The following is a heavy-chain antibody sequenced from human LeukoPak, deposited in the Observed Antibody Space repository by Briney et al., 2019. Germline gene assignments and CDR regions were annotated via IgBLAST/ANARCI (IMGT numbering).Heavy chain of an antibody. CDR1: GYTFTSYG. Sequence: ASVKVSCKASGYTFTSYGISWVRQAPGQGLEWMGWISAYNGNTNYAQKLQGRVTMTIDTSTSTAYMELRSLRSDDTAVYYCARATGATPAYYYYYMDVWGKGTTVTVSS. J-gene: IGHJ6*03. CDR3: ARATGATPAYYYYYMDV. V-gene: IGHV1-18*01. CDR2: ISAYNGNT. D-gene: IGHD1-26*01.